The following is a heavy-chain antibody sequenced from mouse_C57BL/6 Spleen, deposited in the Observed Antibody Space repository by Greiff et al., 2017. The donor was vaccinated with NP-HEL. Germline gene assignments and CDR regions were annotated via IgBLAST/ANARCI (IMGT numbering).Heavy chain of an antibody. D-gene: IGHD2-2*01. CDR2: IYPGDGDT. Sequence: LVESGPELVKPGASVKISCKASGYAFSSSWMNWVKQRPGKGLEWIGRIYPGDGDTNYNGKFKGKATLTADKSSSTAYMQLSSLTSEDSAVYFCAREWMVTTGFDYWGQGTTLTVSS. CDR1: GYAFSSSW. CDR3: AREWMVTTGFDY. J-gene: IGHJ2*01. V-gene: IGHV1-82*01.